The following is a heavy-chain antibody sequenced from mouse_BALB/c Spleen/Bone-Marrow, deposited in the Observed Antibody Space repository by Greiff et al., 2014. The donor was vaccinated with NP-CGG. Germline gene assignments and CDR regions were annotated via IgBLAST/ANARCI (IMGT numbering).Heavy chain of an antibody. CDR2: IAPGSGST. J-gene: IGHJ4*01. V-gene: IGHV1S41*01. Sequence: DLVKPGASVKLSCKASGYTFTNYWINWIKQRPGQGLEWIGRIAPGSGSTYYNEMFKGKATLTVDTSSSTAYIQLSSLSSEDSAFYFCARGIYYGNYVYAMDYWGQGTSVTVSS. CDR3: ARGIYYGNYVYAMDY. D-gene: IGHD2-1*01. CDR1: GYTFTNYW.